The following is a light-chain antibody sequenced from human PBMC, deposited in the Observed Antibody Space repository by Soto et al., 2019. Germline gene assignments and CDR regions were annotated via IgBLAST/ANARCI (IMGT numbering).Light chain of an antibody. J-gene: IGLJ1*01. Sequence: QSVLTQPLSASGTPGQRVTISASGSTSNIGSNTVSWYQQLPGTAPKLLIYDNDERPSGVPVRFSGSKSATSASLVISGLQPEDEGDYYCATWDDSRNGYVFGPGTKLTV. V-gene: IGLV1-44*01. CDR1: TSNIGSNT. CDR3: ATWDDSRNGYV. CDR2: DND.